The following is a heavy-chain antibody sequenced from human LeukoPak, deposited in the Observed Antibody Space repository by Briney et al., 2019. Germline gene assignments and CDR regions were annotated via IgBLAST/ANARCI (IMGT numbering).Heavy chain of an antibody. J-gene: IGHJ3*01. CDR2: VSNKAKRYTT. CDR3: TRGYSGSNIYAFDV. D-gene: IGHD1-26*01. V-gene: IGHV3-72*01. CDR1: GFIFREQY. Sequence: QAGGSLRLSCAASGFIFREQYIDWLRQAAGKGVQWVGRVSNKAKRYTTEYATSVKGRFTISRDDSQDSLYLQMNDLKTEDTAVYHCTRGYSGSNIYAFDVWGQGTMVTVSS.